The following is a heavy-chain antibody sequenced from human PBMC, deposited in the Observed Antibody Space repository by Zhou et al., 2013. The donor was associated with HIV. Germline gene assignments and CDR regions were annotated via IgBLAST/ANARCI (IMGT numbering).Heavy chain of an antibody. CDR2: INPGGNIK. V-gene: IGHV1-46*01. D-gene: IGHD3-10*01. J-gene: IGHJ3*01. Sequence: QVQLVQSGAEVKKPGASVKVSCKASGYTFVNYYIHWVRQAPGQGLDYMGVINPGGNIKSYAQKFQGRVKMTRDTSTGAVYMELGNLTSADTALYYCVRVGTKKYGSRTTPMGAYDVWGQGAMVTVSA. CDR1: GYTFVNYY. CDR3: VRVGTKKYGSRTTPMGAYDV.